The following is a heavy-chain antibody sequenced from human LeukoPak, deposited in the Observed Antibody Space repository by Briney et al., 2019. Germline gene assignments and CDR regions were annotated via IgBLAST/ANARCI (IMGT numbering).Heavy chain of an antibody. CDR2: INPNSGGT. CDR1: GYTFTGYY. V-gene: IGHV1-2*04. J-gene: IGHJ6*02. D-gene: IGHD2-15*01. Sequence: ASVKVSCKASGYTFTGYYMHWVRQAPGQGLEWMGWINPNSGGTNYAQKFQGWVTMTRDTSISTAYMELSRLRSDDTAVYYCAREASPYCSGGSCYSYYYGMDVWGQGTTVTVSS. CDR3: AREASPYCSGGSCYSYYYGMDV.